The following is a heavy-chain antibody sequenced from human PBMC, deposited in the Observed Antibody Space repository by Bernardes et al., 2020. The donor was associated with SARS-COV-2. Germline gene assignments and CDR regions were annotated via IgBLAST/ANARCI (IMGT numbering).Heavy chain of an antibody. CDR2: ISSNGGST. D-gene: IGHD3-22*01. CDR1: GFTFSSYA. J-gene: IGHJ3*02. CDR3: VKEEYYYDSSGSSWGAFDI. V-gene: IGHV3-64D*06. Sequence: SLRLSCSASGFTFSSYAMHWVRQAPGKGLEYISAISSNGGSTYYADSVKGRFTISRDNSKNTLYLQMSSLRAEDTAVYYCVKEEYYYDSSGSSWGAFDIWGQGTMVTVSS.